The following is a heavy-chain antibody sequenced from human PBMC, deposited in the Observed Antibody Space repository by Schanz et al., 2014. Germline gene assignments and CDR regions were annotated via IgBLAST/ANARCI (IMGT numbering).Heavy chain of an antibody. D-gene: IGHD5-12*01. V-gene: IGHV3-23*04. CDR3: ARKVVATIGGDYDN. CDR2: INAGVNT. J-gene: IGHJ4*01. Sequence: EVQVVESGGGLVQPGGSLRLSCAASGFTFSTYAMAWVRQAPGKGLEWVSAINAGVNTYYADSVKGRFTISRDNFKGALYLQMNSLRAEDTAVYYCARKVVATIGGDYDNWGHGTLVIVSS. CDR1: GFTFSTYA.